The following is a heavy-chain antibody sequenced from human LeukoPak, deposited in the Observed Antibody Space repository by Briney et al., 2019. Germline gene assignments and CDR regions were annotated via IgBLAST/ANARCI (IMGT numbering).Heavy chain of an antibody. CDR3: ARSGYYDFWRGYYNPTQFDY. D-gene: IGHD3-3*01. CDR2: ISAYNGNT. Sequence: ASVKVSCKASGYTFTSYGISWVRQAPGQGLEWMGWISAYNGNTNYAQKLQGRVTMTTDTSTSTAYMELRSLRSDDTAVYYCARSGYYDFWRGYYNPTQFDYWGQGTLVTVSS. V-gene: IGHV1-18*01. CDR1: GYTFTSYG. J-gene: IGHJ4*02.